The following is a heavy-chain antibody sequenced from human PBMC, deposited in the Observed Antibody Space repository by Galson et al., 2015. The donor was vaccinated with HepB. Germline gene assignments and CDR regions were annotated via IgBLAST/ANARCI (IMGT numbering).Heavy chain of an antibody. CDR2: ISWDAVRT. V-gene: IGHV3-43*01. CDR1: GFTFDDHT. CDR3: TKGSQSSGWYASDY. Sequence: SLRLSCAASGFTFDDHTMQWVRQVPGKGLEWVSLISWDAVRTYYADSVKGRFTISRDNNKNSLYLQMNSLRTEDTAFYYCTKGSQSSGWYASDYWGQGTLVIVSS. J-gene: IGHJ4*02. D-gene: IGHD6-19*01.